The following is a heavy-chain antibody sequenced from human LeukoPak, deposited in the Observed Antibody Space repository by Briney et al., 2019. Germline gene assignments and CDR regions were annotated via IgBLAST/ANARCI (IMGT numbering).Heavy chain of an antibody. Sequence: PGGSLRLSCAASGGTFSSYAISWVRQAPGQGLEWMGGIIPIFGTANYAQKFQGRVTITADESTSTAYMELSSLRSEDTAVYYCARSQGDFGSYYYYYYMDVWGKGTTVTVSS. V-gene: IGHV1-69*01. CDR1: GGTFSSYA. D-gene: IGHD3-16*01. CDR3: ARSQGDFGSYYYYYYMDV. J-gene: IGHJ6*03. CDR2: IIPIFGTA.